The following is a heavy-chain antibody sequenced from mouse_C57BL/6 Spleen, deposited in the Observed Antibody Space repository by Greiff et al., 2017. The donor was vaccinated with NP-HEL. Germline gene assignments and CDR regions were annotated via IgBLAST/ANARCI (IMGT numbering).Heavy chain of an antibody. CDR1: GYAFCSSW. J-gene: IGHJ4*01. Sequence: VQLQQSGPELVKPGASVKISCKASGYAFCSSWMNWVKQRPGKGLEWIGRIYPGDGGTNYNGEVKGKARLTADKSASTAYMQLSSLPSEDSAVYVCARSSGPYYYARDYWGQGTSVTVSS. CDR3: ARSSGPYYYARDY. V-gene: IGHV1-82*01. D-gene: IGHD3-2*02. CDR2: IYPGDGGT.